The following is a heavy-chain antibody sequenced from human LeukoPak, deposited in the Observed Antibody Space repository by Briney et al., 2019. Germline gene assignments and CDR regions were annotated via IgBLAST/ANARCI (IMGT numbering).Heavy chain of an antibody. Sequence: PGGSLRLSCAASGFTFDDYAMHWVRQAPGKGLEWVPGISWNSGSIGYADSVKGRFTISRDNAKNSLYLQMNSLRAEDTALYYCAKDISDRSGWFDYWGQGTLVTVSS. J-gene: IGHJ4*02. CDR2: ISWNSGSI. V-gene: IGHV3-9*01. CDR1: GFTFDDYA. CDR3: AKDISDRSGWFDY. D-gene: IGHD6-19*01.